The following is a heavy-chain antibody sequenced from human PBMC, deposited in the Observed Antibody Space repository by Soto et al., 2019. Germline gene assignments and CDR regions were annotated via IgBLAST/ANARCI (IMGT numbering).Heavy chain of an antibody. CDR3: ARDRVADKNYDSSGNDGMDV. J-gene: IGHJ6*02. Sequence: GGSLRLSCAASGFTFSSYSMNWVRQAPGKGLEWVSSISSSSSYIYYADSVKGRFTISRDNAKNSLYPQMNSLRAEDTAVYYCARDRVADKNYDSSGNDGMDVWGQGTTVTVSS. CDR2: ISSSSSYI. CDR1: GFTFSSYS. V-gene: IGHV3-21*01. D-gene: IGHD3-22*01.